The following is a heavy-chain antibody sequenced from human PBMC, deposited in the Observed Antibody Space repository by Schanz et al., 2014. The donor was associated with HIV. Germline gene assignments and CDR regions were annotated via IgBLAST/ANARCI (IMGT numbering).Heavy chain of an antibody. V-gene: IGHV3-23*01. J-gene: IGHJ4*02. CDR1: GFAFNTYA. CDR2: ISGSGSTT. CDR3: AKRRDSGYAYFDY. Sequence: EVQLLDSGGGLVQPGGSLRLSCAASGFAFNTYAMTWVRQAPGKGLEWVSAISGSGSTTYYADAVKGRFTISRDNSKNTLYLQMNSLRAEDTAVYYCAKRRDSGYAYFDYWGQGTLVTVSS. D-gene: IGHD1-1*01.